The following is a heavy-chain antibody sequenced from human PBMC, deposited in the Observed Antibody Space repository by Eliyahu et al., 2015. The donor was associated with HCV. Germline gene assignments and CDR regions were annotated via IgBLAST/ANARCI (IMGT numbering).Heavy chain of an antibody. D-gene: IGHD3-3*01. CDR3: ARGYGDYDFWSGYSGNYYYYMDV. CDR2: IYYSGST. CDR1: GGSXSSYS. V-gene: IGHV4-59*01. Sequence: QVQLQESGPGLVKPSETLSLTCXVXGGSXSSYSWXWXRXPPGKGLEWIGYIYYSGSTNYNPSLKSRVTISVDTSKNQFXLKLSSVTAADTAVYYCARGYGDYDFWSGYSGNYYYYMDVWGKGTTVTVSS. J-gene: IGHJ6*03.